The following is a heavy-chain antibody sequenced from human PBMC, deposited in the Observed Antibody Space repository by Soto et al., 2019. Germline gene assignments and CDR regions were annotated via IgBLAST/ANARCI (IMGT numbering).Heavy chain of an antibody. D-gene: IGHD6-13*01. V-gene: IGHV4-4*07. J-gene: IGHJ5*02. Sequence: VQLQESGPGLVKPSETLSLICTVSGGSISSDYLSWIRQPAGKGLEWIGRVYTSGYSNSNPSLKSQVTMSVDTSKKQFSLNLSSVTAADTAVYYCAREPTTAGTVNWFDPWGQGTLVTVSS. CDR2: VYTSGYS. CDR3: AREPTTAGTVNWFDP. CDR1: GGSISSDY.